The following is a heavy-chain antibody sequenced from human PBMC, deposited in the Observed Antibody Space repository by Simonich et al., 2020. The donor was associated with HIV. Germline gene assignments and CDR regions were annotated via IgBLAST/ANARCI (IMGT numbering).Heavy chain of an antibody. CDR2: INHSEIT. CDR3: ARRDRELILYFDY. J-gene: IGHJ4*02. CDR1: GGSFSGYY. V-gene: IGHV4-34*01. D-gene: IGHD3-3*01. Sequence: QVQLQQCGAGLLKPSETLSLTCAVYGGSFSGYYWSWIRQPPGKGLEWLGEINHSEITNYKSSLNSRATISVDKSKNQFSLKLSSVTAADTAIYYCARRDRELILYFDYWGQGNLVTVSS.